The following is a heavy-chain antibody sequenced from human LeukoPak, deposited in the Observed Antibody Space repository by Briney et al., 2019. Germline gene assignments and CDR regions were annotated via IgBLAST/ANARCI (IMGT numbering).Heavy chain of an antibody. D-gene: IGHD5-12*01. CDR2: ISSSGRNK. V-gene: IGHV3-48*03. CDR1: GFTFNNYE. J-gene: IGHJ4*02. Sequence: GGSLRLSCAASGFTFNNYEMNWVRQAPGKGLEWVSYISSSGRNKYYADSVRGRFTISRDNANNSLYLQMSSLRAEDTGIYYCARDQSGIVATILFDYWGQGTLVTVSS. CDR3: ARDQSGIVATILFDY.